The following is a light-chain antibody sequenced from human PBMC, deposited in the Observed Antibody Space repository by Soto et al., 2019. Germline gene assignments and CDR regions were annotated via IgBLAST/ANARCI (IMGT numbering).Light chain of an antibody. V-gene: IGKV1-13*02. Sequence: AIQLTQSPSSLSASVGDRVTITCRASQGISSALAWYQQKPGKAPKLLIYDASSLESGVPLRFSGSASGTDFTRSISSLQPEGFATYYCQLMETFGPRTKVDIK. CDR3: QLMET. CDR1: QGISSA. CDR2: DAS. J-gene: IGKJ3*01.